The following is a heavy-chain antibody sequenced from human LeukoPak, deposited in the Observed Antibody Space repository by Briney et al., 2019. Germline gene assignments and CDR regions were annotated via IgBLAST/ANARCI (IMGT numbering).Heavy chain of an antibody. CDR3: ARHILRFLEWTSNWFDP. Sequence: PSETLSLTCTVSGGSISSSSYYWGWIRQPPGKGLEWIGSIYYSGSTYYNPSLKSRVTISVDTSKNQFSLKLSSVTAADTAVYYCARHILRFLEWTSNWFDPWGQGTLVTVSS. V-gene: IGHV4-39*01. CDR2: IYYSGST. D-gene: IGHD3-3*01. CDR1: GGSISSSSYY. J-gene: IGHJ5*02.